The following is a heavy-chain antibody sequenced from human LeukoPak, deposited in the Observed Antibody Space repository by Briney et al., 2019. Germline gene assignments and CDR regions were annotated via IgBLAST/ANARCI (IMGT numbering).Heavy chain of an antibody. Sequence: GGSLRLSCAASGFTLNNYAMNWGRQAPGKGLEWVSAISGSGGRTYYADSVKGRFTISRDNSKKTLYLQMNSLRAEDTAVYYCARDGHRGYFDLWGRGILAAVSS. J-gene: IGHJ2*01. CDR2: ISGSGGRT. CDR3: ARDGHRGYFDL. CDR1: GFTLNNYA. V-gene: IGHV3-23*01.